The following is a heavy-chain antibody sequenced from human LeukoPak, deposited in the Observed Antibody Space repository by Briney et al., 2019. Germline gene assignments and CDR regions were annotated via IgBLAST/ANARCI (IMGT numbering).Heavy chain of an antibody. CDR3: ARGGAMVRGVIIGRGFDY. CDR2: ISSSSSYI. Sequence: GGSLRLSCAASGFTFSSYSMNWVRQAPGKGLEWVSSISSSSSYIYYADSVKGRFTISRDNAKNSLYLQMNSLRAEDTAVYYCARGGAMVRGVIIGRGFDYWGQGTLVTVSS. V-gene: IGHV3-21*01. D-gene: IGHD3-10*01. CDR1: GFTFSSYS. J-gene: IGHJ4*02.